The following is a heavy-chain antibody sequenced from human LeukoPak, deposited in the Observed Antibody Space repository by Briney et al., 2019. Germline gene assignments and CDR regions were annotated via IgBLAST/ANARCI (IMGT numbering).Heavy chain of an antibody. V-gene: IGHV1-46*01. CDR3: AREYGSYGAYYYYCYMDV. CDR1: GYTFTSYY. D-gene: IGHD5-18*01. Sequence: ASVKVSCKASGYTFTSYYMHWVRQAPGQGLEWMGIINPSGGSTSYAQKFQGRVTMTTDTSTSTAYMELRSLRSDDTAVYYCAREYGSYGAYYYYCYMDVWGKGTTVTVSS. CDR2: INPSGGST. J-gene: IGHJ6*03.